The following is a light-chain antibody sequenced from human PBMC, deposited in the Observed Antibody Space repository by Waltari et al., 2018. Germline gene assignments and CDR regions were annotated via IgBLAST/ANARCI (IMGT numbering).Light chain of an antibody. V-gene: IGLV1-44*01. CDR3: AALDDSLNGAVV. J-gene: IGLJ2*01. Sequence: QSVLTQPPSASGTPGQRVTISCSGRSSNIGSNTVNWYQQLPGTAPKLLISSNNHRPSGVPDRVSGSKAGTSASLAISGLQSEDEADYYCAALDDSLNGAVVFGGGTKLTVL. CDR1: SSNIGSNT. CDR2: SNN.